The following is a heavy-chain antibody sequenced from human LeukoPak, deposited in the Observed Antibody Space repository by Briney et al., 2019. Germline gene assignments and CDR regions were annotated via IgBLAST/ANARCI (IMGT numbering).Heavy chain of an antibody. J-gene: IGHJ4*02. CDR1: GCTFSSYA. CDR2: ISYDGSNK. V-gene: IGHV3-30-3*01. CDR3: ARDSDLDSSGWYPLDY. Sequence: GGSLRLSCAASGCTFSSYAMHWVRQAPGKGLKWVAVISYDGSNKYYADSVKGRFTISRDNSKNTLYLQMNSLRAEDTAVYYCARDSDLDSSGWYPLDYWGQGTLVTVSS. D-gene: IGHD6-19*01.